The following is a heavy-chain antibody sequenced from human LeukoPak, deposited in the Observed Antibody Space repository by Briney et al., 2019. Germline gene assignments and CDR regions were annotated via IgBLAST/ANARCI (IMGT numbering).Heavy chain of an antibody. CDR2: IIPIFGTA. J-gene: IGHJ4*02. D-gene: IGHD4-23*01. V-gene: IGHV1-69*13. Sequence: SVKVSCKASGGTFSSYAISWVRQAPGQGLEWMGGIIPIFGTANYAQKFQGRVTITADESTSTAYMELSSLRSEDTAVDYCARDWYPGTTGGTPYDYWGQGTLVTGSS. CDR3: ARDWYPGTTGGTPYDY. CDR1: GGTFSSYA.